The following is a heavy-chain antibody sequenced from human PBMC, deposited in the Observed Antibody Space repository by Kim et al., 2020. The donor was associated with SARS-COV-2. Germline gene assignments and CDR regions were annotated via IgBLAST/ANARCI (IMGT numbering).Heavy chain of an antibody. Sequence: GGSLRLSCAASGFTVSSNYMSWVRQAPGKGLEWVSVIYSGGSTYYADSVKGRFTISRDNSKNTLYLQMNSLRAEDTAVYYCARSGYGDYSFDYWGQGTLVTVSS. CDR2: IYSGGST. J-gene: IGHJ4*02. CDR1: GFTVSSNY. CDR3: ARSGYGDYSFDY. V-gene: IGHV3-66*02. D-gene: IGHD4-17*01.